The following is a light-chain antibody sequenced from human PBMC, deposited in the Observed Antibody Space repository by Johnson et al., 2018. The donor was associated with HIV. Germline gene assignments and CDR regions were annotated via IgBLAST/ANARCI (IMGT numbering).Light chain of an antibody. V-gene: IGLV1-51*01. CDR2: DNN. J-gene: IGLJ1*01. Sequence: PVLTQPPSVSAAPGQKVTISCSGSSSNIGNNYVSWYQQLPGRAPKLLIYDNNKRPSGIPDRFSGSKSGTSATLGITGLQTGDEADYYCGTWDSSLRVGFFGTVTKVTVL. CDR1: SSNIGNNY. CDR3: GTWDSSLRVGF.